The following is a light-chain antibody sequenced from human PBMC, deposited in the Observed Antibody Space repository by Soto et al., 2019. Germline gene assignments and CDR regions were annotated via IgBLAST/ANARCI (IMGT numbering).Light chain of an antibody. CDR1: ESRSTY. CDR2: GAS. CDR3: QSYKDWPFT. Sequence: EIVMTQSPATLSVSPGERVTLSCRDSESRSTYLAWYQQKPGQAPRLLIYGASTKATGIPATFSGSGSATDFTLTISSLQSEDFAVYYCQSYKDWPFTFGQGTKLDI. J-gene: IGKJ2*01. V-gene: IGKV3-15*01.